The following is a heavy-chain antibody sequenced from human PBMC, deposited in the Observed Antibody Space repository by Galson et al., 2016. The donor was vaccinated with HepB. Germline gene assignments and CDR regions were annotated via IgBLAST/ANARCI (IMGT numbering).Heavy chain of an antibody. CDR1: GYSFTSYW. CDR2: ISPGHSHT. Sequence: QSGAEVKKPGESLTISCKGSGYSFTSYWVGCVRQMPGKGREWMGIISPGHSHTRYSPSFHGQVTISADKSISTAYLQWSSLKASDTAMYDCARLAHTCTSEVDGMDVWGQGTTVNVSS. CDR3: ARLAHTCTSEVDGMDV. V-gene: IGHV5-51*01. D-gene: IGHD2-8*01. J-gene: IGHJ6*02.